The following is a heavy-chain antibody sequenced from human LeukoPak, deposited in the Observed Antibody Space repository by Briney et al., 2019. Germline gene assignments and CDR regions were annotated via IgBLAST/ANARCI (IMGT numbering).Heavy chain of an antibody. V-gene: IGHV1-18*01. CDR2: ISAYNGNT. J-gene: IGHJ4*02. Sequence: GASVKVSCKASGYTFTSYGISRVRQAPGQGLEWMGWISAYNGNTNYAQKLQGRVTMTTDTSTSTAYMELRSLRSNDTAVYYCAREWATVGTDYWGQGTLVTVSS. D-gene: IGHD4-23*01. CDR1: GYTFTSYG. CDR3: AREWATVGTDY.